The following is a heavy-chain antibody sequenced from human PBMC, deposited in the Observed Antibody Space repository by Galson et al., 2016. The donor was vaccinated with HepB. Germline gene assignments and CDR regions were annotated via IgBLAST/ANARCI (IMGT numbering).Heavy chain of an antibody. Sequence: SLRLSCAASGFTFSNHGMPWVRQAPGKGLECVAVIWADGGNKYYVDSVKGRFTISRDNSKNTVYLQMNSLRADDTAVYYCARDMYTGSYIIDYWGQGTLVTVSS. CDR3: ARDMYTGSYIIDY. J-gene: IGHJ4*02. CDR2: IWADGGNK. V-gene: IGHV3-33*01. CDR1: GFTFSNHG. D-gene: IGHD1-26*01.